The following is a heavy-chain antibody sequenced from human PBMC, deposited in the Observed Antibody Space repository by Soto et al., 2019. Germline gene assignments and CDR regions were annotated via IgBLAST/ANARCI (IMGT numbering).Heavy chain of an antibody. CDR3: ARDLGPDYGDYYYGMDV. J-gene: IGHJ6*02. Sequence: PGGSLRLSCAASGFTFSSYAMHWVRQAPGKGLEWVAVISYDGSNKYYADSVKGRFTISRDNSKNTLYLQMNSLRAEDTAVYYCARDLGPDYGDYYYGMDVWGQGTTVTVSS. V-gene: IGHV3-30-3*01. D-gene: IGHD4-17*01. CDR1: GFTFSSYA. CDR2: ISYDGSNK.